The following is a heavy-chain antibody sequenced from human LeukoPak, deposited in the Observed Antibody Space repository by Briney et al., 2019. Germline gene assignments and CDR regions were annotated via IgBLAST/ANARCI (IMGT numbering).Heavy chain of an antibody. CDR2: IYTSGST. CDR3: AREGGSGWYRFDY. J-gene: IGHJ4*02. Sequence: PSQTLSLTSTVSSGSISSGSYYWSWIRQPAGKGLEWVGRIYTSGSTIYNPSLKSRVTISVDTSKNQFSLKLSSVTAADTAVYYCAREGGSGWYRFDYWGQGTLVTVSS. D-gene: IGHD6-19*01. CDR1: SGSISSGSYY. V-gene: IGHV4-61*02.